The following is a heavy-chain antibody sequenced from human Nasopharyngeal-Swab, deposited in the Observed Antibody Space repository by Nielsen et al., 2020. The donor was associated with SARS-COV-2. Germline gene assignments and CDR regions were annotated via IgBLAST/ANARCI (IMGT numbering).Heavy chain of an antibody. V-gene: IGHV4-31*03. J-gene: IGHJ4*02. CDR3: ATAYNGNYYWDY. D-gene: IGHD1-7*01. Sequence: SETLSLTCTVSGGSISSGGYYWSWIRQHPGKGLEWIGYIYYSGSTYYNPSLKSRVTISVDTSKNQFSLKLSSVTAADTAMYYCATAYNGNYYWDYWGQGTLVTVSS. CDR2: IYYSGST. CDR1: GGSISSGGYY.